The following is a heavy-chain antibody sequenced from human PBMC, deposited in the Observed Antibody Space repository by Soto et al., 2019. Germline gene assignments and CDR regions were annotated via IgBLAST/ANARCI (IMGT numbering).Heavy chain of an antibody. V-gene: IGHV3-30*18. J-gene: IGHJ4*02. CDR2: ISYDGSNK. D-gene: IGHD2-8*01. CDR1: GFTFSSYG. CDR3: AKDRHRRGYCTNGVCYFFDY. Sequence: QVQLVESGGGVAQPGRSLRLSCAASGFTFSSYGMHWVRQAPGKGLEWVAVISYDGSNKYYADSVKGRFTISRDNSKNTLYLQMNSLRAEDTAVYYCAKDRHRRGYCTNGVCYFFDYWGQGTLVTVSS.